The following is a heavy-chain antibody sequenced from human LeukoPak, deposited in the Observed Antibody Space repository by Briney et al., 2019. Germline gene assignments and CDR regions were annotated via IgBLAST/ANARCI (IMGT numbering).Heavy chain of an antibody. CDR1: GFTFITYA. D-gene: IGHD6-19*01. CDR3: VKGYSSGWTREYYGTDV. CDR2: IRSGGSCT. J-gene: IGHJ6*02. Sequence: PGGALRLSCASSGFTFITYAMTGVRQAAGKGLDWVSTIRSGGSCTYYADSVKGGFTIPRESPKKTLYLQMNSLRAEGTPLYYCVKGYSSGWTREYYGTDVWGQGTTVTASS. V-gene: IGHV3-23*01.